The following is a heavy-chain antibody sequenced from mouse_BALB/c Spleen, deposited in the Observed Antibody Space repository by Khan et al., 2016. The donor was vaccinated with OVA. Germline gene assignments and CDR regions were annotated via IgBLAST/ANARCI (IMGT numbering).Heavy chain of an antibody. CDR2: INPTSGYT. J-gene: IGHJ2*01. V-gene: IGHV1-7*01. CDR3: TRDRMDY. Sequence: VQLQQSGAELAKPGASVKMSCKASGYTFSTYWMHWVKQRPGQGLEWIGYINPTSGYTDYNDKFKDRATLSVDNSSSTAYMELNSLTSEDSAVYYCTRDRMDYWGQGTTLTVSS. CDR1: GYTFSTYW.